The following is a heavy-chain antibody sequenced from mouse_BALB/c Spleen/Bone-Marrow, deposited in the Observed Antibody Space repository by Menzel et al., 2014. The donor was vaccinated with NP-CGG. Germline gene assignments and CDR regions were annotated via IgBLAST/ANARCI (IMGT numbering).Heavy chain of an antibody. V-gene: IGHV1-42*01. J-gene: IGHJ3*01. CDR1: GYSFTGYY. Sequence: EVQLQQSGPELVKPGTSVKISCKASGYSFTGYYMHWVKQSHVKSLEWIGRINPYTGATTYNQNFNVKASLTVDKSSSTAYMELHSLTSEDSAVYYFARGDWFTYWGQGTLVTVSA. CDR3: ARGDWFTY. CDR2: INPYTGAT.